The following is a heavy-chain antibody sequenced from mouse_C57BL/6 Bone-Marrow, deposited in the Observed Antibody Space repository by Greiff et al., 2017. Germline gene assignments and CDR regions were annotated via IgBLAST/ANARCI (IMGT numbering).Heavy chain of an antibody. CDR1: GYTFTDYE. CDR2: IDPETGGT. V-gene: IGHV1-15*01. Sequence: QVQLKQSGAELVRPGASVTLSCKASGYTFTDYEMHWVKQTPVYGLEWIGAIDPETGGTAYNQKFKGKAILTADKSSSTAYMELRSLTSEDSAVYYCTRAWFAYWGQGTLVTVSA. CDR3: TRAWFAY. J-gene: IGHJ3*01.